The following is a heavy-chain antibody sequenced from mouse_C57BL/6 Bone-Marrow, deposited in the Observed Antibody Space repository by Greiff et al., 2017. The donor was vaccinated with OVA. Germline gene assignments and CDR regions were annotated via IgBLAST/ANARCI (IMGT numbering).Heavy chain of an antibody. CDR1: GFTFSSYA. D-gene: IGHD1-1*01. J-gene: IGHJ3*01. CDR3: ARGYGSSSWFAY. CDR2: ISDGGSYT. Sequence: EVQLVESGGGLVKPGGSLKLSCAASGFTFSSYAMSWVRQTPEKRLEWVATISDGGSYTYYPDNVKGRFTISRDNAKNNLYLQMSHLKSEDTAMYYCARGYGSSSWFAYWGQGTLVTVSA. V-gene: IGHV5-4*01.